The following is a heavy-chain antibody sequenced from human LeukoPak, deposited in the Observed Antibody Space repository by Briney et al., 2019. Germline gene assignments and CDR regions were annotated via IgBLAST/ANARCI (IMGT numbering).Heavy chain of an antibody. Sequence: ASVKVSCKASGYTFTSYGISWVRQAPGQGLEWMGWISAYNGNTNYAQKLQGRVTMTTDTSTSTAYMELRSLRSDDTAVYYCARPSTAMVIGAFDIWGQGTMVTVSS. CDR1: GYTFTSYG. D-gene: IGHD5-18*01. V-gene: IGHV1-18*01. CDR2: ISAYNGNT. CDR3: ARPSTAMVIGAFDI. J-gene: IGHJ3*02.